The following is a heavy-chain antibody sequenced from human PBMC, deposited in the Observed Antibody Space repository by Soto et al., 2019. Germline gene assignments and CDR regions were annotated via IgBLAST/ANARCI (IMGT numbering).Heavy chain of an antibody. D-gene: IGHD3-3*01. Sequence: SETLSLTCTVSGGSISSSSYYWGWIRQPPGKGLEWIGSIYYSGSTYYNPSLKSRVTISVDTSKNQFSLKLSSVTAADTAVYYCARAEFDFWSSFDYWGQGTLVTVSS. CDR3: ARAEFDFWSSFDY. CDR2: IYYSGST. J-gene: IGHJ4*02. V-gene: IGHV4-39*01. CDR1: GGSISSSSYY.